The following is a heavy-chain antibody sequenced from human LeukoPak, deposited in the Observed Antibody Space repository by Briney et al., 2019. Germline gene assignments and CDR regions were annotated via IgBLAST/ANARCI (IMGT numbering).Heavy chain of an antibody. J-gene: IGHJ4*02. V-gene: IGHV3-21*01. CDR2: ISSSSSYI. CDR3: ATNAMAATEPLYY. Sequence: PGGPLRLSCAASGFTFSSYSMNWVRQAPGKGLEWVSSISSSSSYIYYADSVKGRFTISRDNAKNSLYLQMNSLRAEDTAVYYCATNAMAATEPLYYWGQGTLVTVSS. D-gene: IGHD2-15*01. CDR1: GFTFSSYS.